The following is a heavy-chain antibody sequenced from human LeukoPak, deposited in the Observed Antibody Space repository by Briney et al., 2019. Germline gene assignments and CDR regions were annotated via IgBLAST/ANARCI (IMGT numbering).Heavy chain of an antibody. J-gene: IGHJ4*02. CDR3: ARDGYSSWSGY. CDR2: ISAYNGNS. CDR1: GYTFTSYG. V-gene: IGHV1-18*04. D-gene: IGHD6-19*01. Sequence: ASVKVSCKASGYTFTSYGISWVRQAPGQGLEWMGWISAYNGNSNYAQKFQGRVTMTTDTSTSTAYMELRSLRSDGAAVYYCARDGYSSWSGYWGQGTLVTVSS.